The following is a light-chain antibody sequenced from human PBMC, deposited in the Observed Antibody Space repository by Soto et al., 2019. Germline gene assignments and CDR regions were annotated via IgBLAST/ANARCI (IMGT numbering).Light chain of an antibody. Sequence: SVLTQPASVSGSPGQSITISCTGTSSDVGSYNLVSWYQQHPGKAPKLMIFEGSKRPSGVSNRFSGSKSGNTASLTISGLQAEDEADYYCCSYAGNSNYVFGTGTKVTVL. CDR2: EGS. CDR1: SSDVGSYNL. CDR3: CSYAGNSNYV. V-gene: IGLV2-23*01. J-gene: IGLJ1*01.